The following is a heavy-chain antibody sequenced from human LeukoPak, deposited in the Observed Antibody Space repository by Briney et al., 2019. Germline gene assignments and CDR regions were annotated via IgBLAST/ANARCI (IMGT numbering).Heavy chain of an antibody. CDR1: GYTFTGYY. CDR3: ATCLPPDGIVGATVDWFDP. D-gene: IGHD1-26*01. V-gene: IGHV1-24*01. Sequence: ASVKVSCKASGYTFTGYYMHWVRQAPGKGLEWMGGLDPEDGETVYARKFQGRVTMTEDTSTDTAYMELSSLSSEDTAVYYCATCLPPDGIVGATVDWFDPWGQGTLVTVSS. J-gene: IGHJ5*02. CDR2: LDPEDGET.